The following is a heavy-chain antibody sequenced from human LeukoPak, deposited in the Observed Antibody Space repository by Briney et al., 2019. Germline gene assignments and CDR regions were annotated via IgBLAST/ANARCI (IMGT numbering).Heavy chain of an antibody. CDR3: AKDYYGSGVHYYYYYGMDV. V-gene: IGHV3-23*01. D-gene: IGHD3-10*01. CDR2: ISGSSGST. J-gene: IGHJ6*02. Sequence: GGSLRLSCAASGFTFSSYAMSWVRQAPGKGLEWVSAISGSSGSTYYADSVKGRFTISRDNSKNTLYLQMNSLRAEDTAVYYCAKDYYGSGVHYYYYYGMDVWGQGTTVTVSS. CDR1: GFTFSSYA.